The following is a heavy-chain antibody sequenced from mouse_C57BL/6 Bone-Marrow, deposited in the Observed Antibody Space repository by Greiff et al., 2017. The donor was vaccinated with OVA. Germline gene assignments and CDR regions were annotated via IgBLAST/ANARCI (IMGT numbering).Heavy chain of an antibody. D-gene: IGHD3-2*02. CDR3: ARDRELRPFDY. CDR1: GFTFSSYA. J-gene: IGHJ2*01. Sequence: EVHLVESGGGLVKPGGSLKLSCAASGFTFSSYAMSWVRQTPEKRLEWVATISDGGSYTYYPDNVKGRFTISRDNAKNNLYLQMSHLKSEDTAMYYCARDRELRPFDYWGQGTTLTVSS. V-gene: IGHV5-4*01. CDR2: ISDGGSYT.